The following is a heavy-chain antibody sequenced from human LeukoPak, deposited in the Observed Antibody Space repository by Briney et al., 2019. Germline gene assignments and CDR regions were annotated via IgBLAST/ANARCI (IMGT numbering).Heavy chain of an antibody. CDR1: GGSISSYY. CDR2: INHSGST. J-gene: IGHJ5*02. Sequence: SETLSLTCTVSGGSISSYYWSWIRQPPGKGLEWIGEINHSGSTNYNPSLKSRVTISVDTSKNQFSLKLSSVTAADTAVYYCARHVRESRFDPWGQGTLVTVSS. CDR3: ARHVRESRFDP. V-gene: IGHV4-34*01. D-gene: IGHD1-26*01.